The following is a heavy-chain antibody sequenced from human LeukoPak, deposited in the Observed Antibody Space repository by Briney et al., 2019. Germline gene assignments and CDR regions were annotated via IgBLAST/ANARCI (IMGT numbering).Heavy chain of an antibody. Sequence: KPSETLSLTCTVSGGSISSSSYYWGWIRQPPGKGLEWIGSIYYSGSTYYNPSLKSRVTISVDTSKNQFSLKLSSVTAADTAVYYCARVPRQFLIAVASPLFDYWGQGTLVTVSS. CDR2: IYYSGST. CDR3: ARVPRQFLIAVASPLFDY. D-gene: IGHD6-19*01. J-gene: IGHJ4*02. CDR1: GGSISSSSYY. V-gene: IGHV4-39*07.